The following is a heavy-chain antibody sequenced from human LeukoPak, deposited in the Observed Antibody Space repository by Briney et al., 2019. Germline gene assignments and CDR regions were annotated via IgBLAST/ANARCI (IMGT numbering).Heavy chain of an antibody. CDR3: ARSLDAAAGLANFDY. J-gene: IGHJ4*02. CDR2: INCYNGNT. Sequence: ASVRVSCKASGNSFSYFGINWVRQAPGQGLEWIGWINCYNGNTNYAQKSEGRLTLTTDTATSTVYMELRNLRYDDTAVYYCARSLDAAAGLANFDYWGQGTRVTVSS. D-gene: IGHD6-25*01. V-gene: IGHV1-18*01. CDR1: GNSFSYFG.